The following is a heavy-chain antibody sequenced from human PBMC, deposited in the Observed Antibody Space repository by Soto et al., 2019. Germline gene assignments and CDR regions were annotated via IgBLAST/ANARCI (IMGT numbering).Heavy chain of an antibody. CDR3: ARPTYYYDSSGSPVY. D-gene: IGHD3-22*01. V-gene: IGHV3-30*03. J-gene: IGHJ4*02. Sequence: PGGSLRLSCAASGFTFSSYGMHWVRQAPGKGLEWVAVISYDGSNKYYADSVKGRFTISRDNSKNTLYLQMNSLRAEDTAVYYCARPTYYYDSSGSPVYRRQGTLVSVSS. CDR2: ISYDGSNK. CDR1: GFTFSSYG.